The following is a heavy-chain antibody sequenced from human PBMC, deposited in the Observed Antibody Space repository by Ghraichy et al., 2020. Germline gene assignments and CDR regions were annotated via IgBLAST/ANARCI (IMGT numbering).Heavy chain of an antibody. D-gene: IGHD3-10*01. V-gene: IGHV4-34*01. Sequence: SQTLSLTCAVYGGSFSGYYWSWIRQPPGKGLEWIGEINHSGSTNYNPSLKSRVTISVDTSKNQFSLKLSSVTAADTAVYYCARAPPIYYYGSGSYEFDYWGQGTLVTVSS. CDR2: INHSGST. J-gene: IGHJ4*02. CDR3: ARAPPIYYYGSGSYEFDY. CDR1: GGSFSGYY.